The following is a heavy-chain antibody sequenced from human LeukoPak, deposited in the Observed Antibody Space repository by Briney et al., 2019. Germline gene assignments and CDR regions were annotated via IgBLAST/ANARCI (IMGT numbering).Heavy chain of an antibody. CDR1: GYTFTGYY. CDR3: ARVGSSSWIGESVQQ. Sequence: GASVKVSCKASGYTFTGYYMHWVRQAPGQGVEWMGWINPNSGGTNYAQKFQGRVTMTRHTSISTAYMELSRLRSDDTAVYYCARVGSSSWIGESVQQWGQGTLVTVSS. J-gene: IGHJ1*01. D-gene: IGHD6-13*01. CDR2: INPNSGGT. V-gene: IGHV1-2*02.